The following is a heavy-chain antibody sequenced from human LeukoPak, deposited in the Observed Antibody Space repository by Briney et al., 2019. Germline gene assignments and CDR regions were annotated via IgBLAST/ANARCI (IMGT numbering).Heavy chain of an antibody. CDR2: ISRSGSTK. Sequence: GGSLRLSCAASGFTFSDYNMRWIRQAPGKGLEWVSSISRSGSTKYYADSVKGRFTISRDNAKNSLFLQMNSLRAEDTAVYYCAKPQEADLWVPDYWGQGTLVTVSS. CDR1: GFTFSDYN. J-gene: IGHJ4*02. CDR3: AKPQEADLWVPDY. D-gene: IGHD3-3*01. V-gene: IGHV3-11*01.